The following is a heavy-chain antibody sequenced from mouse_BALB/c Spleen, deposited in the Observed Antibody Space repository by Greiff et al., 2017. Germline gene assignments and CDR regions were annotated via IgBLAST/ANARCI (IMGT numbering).Heavy chain of an antibody. V-gene: IGHV1S29*02. J-gene: IGHJ4*01. CDR3: ARGAYYYAMDY. Sequence: EVQLHQSGPELVKPGASVKISCKASGYTFTDYNMHWVKQSHGKSLEWIGYIYPYNGGTGYNQKFKSKATLTVDNSSSTAYMELRSLTSEDSAVYYCARGAYYYAMDYWGQGTSVTVSS. CDR1: GYTFTDYN. CDR2: IYPYNGGT.